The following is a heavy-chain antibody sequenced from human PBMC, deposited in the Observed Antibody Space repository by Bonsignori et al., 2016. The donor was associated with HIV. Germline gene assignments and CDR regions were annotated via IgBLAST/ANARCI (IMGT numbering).Heavy chain of an antibody. Sequence: WIRQPPGKGLEWIGYIYYSGSTNYNPSLKSRVTISVDTSKNQFSLKLSSVTAADTAVYYCARGGANWRGYYFDYWGQGTLVTVSS. CDR2: IYYSGST. J-gene: IGHJ4*02. CDR3: ARGGANWRGYYFDY. V-gene: IGHV4-59*01. D-gene: IGHD1-20*01.